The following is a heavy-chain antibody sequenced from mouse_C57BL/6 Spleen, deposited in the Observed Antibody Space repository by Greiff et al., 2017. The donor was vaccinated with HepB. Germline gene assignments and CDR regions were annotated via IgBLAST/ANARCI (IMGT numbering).Heavy chain of an antibody. D-gene: IGHD2-1*01. CDR2: INPSNGGT. J-gene: IGHJ3*01. V-gene: IGHV1-53*01. CDR1: GYTFTSYW. CDR3: ARDGNYVSPFAD. Sequence: QVQLQQPGTELVKPGASVKLSCKASGYTFTSYWMHWVKQRPGQGLEWIGNINPSNGGTNYNEKFKSKATLTVDKSSSTAYMQLSSLTSEDSAVYYGARDGNYVSPFADWSQGTLVTVSA.